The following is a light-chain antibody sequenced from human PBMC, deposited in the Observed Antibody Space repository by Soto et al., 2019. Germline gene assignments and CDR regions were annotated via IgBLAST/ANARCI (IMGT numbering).Light chain of an antibody. CDR3: SSFSSSSTFA. Sequence: QSALTQPASVSGSPGQSITISCTGTSSDVGGYNHVSWYQQHPGEAPKLMIYDVNYRPSGVSNRFSGSKSANTASLTISGLQADDEADYYCSSFSSSSTFAFGGGTKLTVL. J-gene: IGLJ2*01. V-gene: IGLV2-14*01. CDR2: DVN. CDR1: SSDVGGYNH.